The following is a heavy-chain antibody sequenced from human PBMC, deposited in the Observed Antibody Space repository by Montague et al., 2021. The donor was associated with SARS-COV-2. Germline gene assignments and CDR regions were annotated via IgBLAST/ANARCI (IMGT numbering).Heavy chain of an antibody. CDR1: GGSISSYY. Sequence: SETLSLTCTVSGGSISSYYWSWIRQPPGKGLEWIGYIYYSGSTNYNPSPKSRVTISVDTSKNQFSLKLNSVTAADTAVYYCARGPQEYRITVIVVDYCYFDLWGRGTLVTVSS. CDR2: IYYSGST. J-gene: IGHJ2*01. V-gene: IGHV4-59*01. CDR3: ARGPQEYRITVIVVDYCYFDL. D-gene: IGHD3-22*01.